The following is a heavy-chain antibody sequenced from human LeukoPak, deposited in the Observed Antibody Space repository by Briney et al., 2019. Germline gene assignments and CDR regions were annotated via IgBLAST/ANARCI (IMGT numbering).Heavy chain of an antibody. V-gene: IGHV1-69*05. CDR2: IIPLFATP. CDR1: GGTFSSYA. D-gene: IGHD2/OR15-2a*01. J-gene: IGHJ4*02. CDR3: ARVPRQGPGNQSKYRNTEFDY. Sequence: ASVKVSCKASGGTFSSYAIGWVRQAPGQGLEWMGGIIPLFATPNYAQKFQGRVTITTDESTSTAYMELSSLRSEDTAVYYCARVPRQGPGNQSKYRNTEFDYWGQGTLVTVSS.